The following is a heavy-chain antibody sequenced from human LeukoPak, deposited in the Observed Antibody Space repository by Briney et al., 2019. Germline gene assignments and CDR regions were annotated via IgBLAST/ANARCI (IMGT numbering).Heavy chain of an antibody. J-gene: IGHJ5*02. Sequence: SETLSLTCTVSGGSISSSSYYWGWIRQPPGKGLEWIGSIYYSGSTYYNPSLKSRVTISVDTSKNQFSLKLSSVTAADTAVYYCARDIVVVPAAPAYWFDPWGQGTLVTVSS. CDR2: IYYSGST. CDR3: ARDIVVVPAAPAYWFDP. CDR1: GGSISSSSYY. V-gene: IGHV4-39*01. D-gene: IGHD2-2*01.